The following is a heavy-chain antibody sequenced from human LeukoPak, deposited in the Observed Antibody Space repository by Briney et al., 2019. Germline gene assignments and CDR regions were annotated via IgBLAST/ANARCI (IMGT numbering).Heavy chain of an antibody. V-gene: IGHV3-33*01. CDR1: GFTFSSYG. Sequence: GGSLRLSCAASGFTFSSYGMHWVRQAPGKGLEWVAVTWYDGSNKYYADSVKGRFTISRDNSKNTLYLQMNSLRAEDTAVYYCARDTVTMGFDYWGLGTLVTVSS. CDR2: TWYDGSNK. CDR3: ARDTVTMGFDY. D-gene: IGHD3-10*01. J-gene: IGHJ4*02.